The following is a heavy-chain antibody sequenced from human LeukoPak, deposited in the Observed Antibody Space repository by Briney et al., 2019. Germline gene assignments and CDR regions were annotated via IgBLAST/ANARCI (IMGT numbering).Heavy chain of an antibody. CDR1: GFTFSSYW. D-gene: IGHD6-13*01. Sequence: GGSLRLSCAASGFTFSSYWMHWVRQAPGKGLVWVSRINSDGSSTSYADSVKGRFTISRDNAKNTLYLQMDSLRAEDTAVYYCARRYSSSWYDYYYGMDVWGQGTTVTVSS. CDR3: ARRYSSSWYDYYYGMDV. CDR2: INSDGSST. V-gene: IGHV3-74*01. J-gene: IGHJ6*02.